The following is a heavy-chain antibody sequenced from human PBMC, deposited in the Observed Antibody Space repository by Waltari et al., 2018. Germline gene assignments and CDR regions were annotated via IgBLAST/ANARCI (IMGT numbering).Heavy chain of an antibody. D-gene: IGHD3-3*01. CDR3: ATIFGAAFDY. Sequence: QVQLKESGPGLVLPSETLSLTCTVSGYSISDGYYWAWIRQSPDKGLEWIGNIYHSGTTSYNLSIKSRVTISVDTSKNQFSLRLISMTAADTAVYYCATIFGAAFDYWGQGIPVAVSS. V-gene: IGHV4-38-2*02. J-gene: IGHJ4*02. CDR1: GYSISDGYY. CDR2: IYHSGTT.